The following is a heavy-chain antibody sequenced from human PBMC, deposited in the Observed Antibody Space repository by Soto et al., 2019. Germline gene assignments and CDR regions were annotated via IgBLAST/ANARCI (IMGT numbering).Heavy chain of an antibody. D-gene: IGHD3-22*01. CDR2: IYYSGST. CDR3: AREMNYYDTSGDSYLDY. Sequence: QVQLQESGPGLVKPSQTLSLTCTVSGGSISSGTYHWRWIRHHPGKGLEWIGYIYYSGSTYYNPSLKSRLTISVDTSKNQCSLRLSSVTAADTAVYYCAREMNYYDTSGDSYLDYWGQGTLVTVSS. J-gene: IGHJ4*02. V-gene: IGHV4-31*03. CDR1: GGSISSGTYH.